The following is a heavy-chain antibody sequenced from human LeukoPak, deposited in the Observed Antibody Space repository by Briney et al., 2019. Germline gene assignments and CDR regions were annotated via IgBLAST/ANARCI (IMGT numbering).Heavy chain of an antibody. CDR3: ARADAPYVLVDY. V-gene: IGHV4-59*01. J-gene: IGHJ4*02. CDR2: IYYSGST. D-gene: IGHD2-8*01. CDR1: GGSISSDY. Sequence: SETLSLICTVSGGSISSDYWRWIRQPPGKGLERVGYIYYSGSTNYNPSLKSRVTISVDTSKNQFSLKLSSVTAADTAVYYCARADAPYVLVDYWGQGTLVTVSS.